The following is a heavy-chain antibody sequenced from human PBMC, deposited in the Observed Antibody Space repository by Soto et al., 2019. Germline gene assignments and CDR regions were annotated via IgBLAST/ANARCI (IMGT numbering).Heavy chain of an antibody. Sequence: SENLSLPRTVSGGSLSSYYWTWIRKPPGKGLEWIGYIRYSGSTNYNPSLKSRVSISVDTSKNQFSLDLSSVTAADTAVYYCARGDYYFASGTYYGFDLWGQGTLVTVSS. D-gene: IGHD3-10*01. CDR3: ARGDYYFASGTYYGFDL. CDR2: IRYSGST. V-gene: IGHV4-59*01. CDR1: GGSLSSYY. J-gene: IGHJ4*02.